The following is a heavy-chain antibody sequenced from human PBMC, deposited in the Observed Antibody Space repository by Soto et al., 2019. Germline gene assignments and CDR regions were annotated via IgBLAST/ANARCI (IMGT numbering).Heavy chain of an antibody. CDR1: GGSISSSSYY. CDR2: IYYSGST. CDR3: ARPAVSNYDILTGYYNERTQKPRGIVDV. V-gene: IGHV4-39*01. J-gene: IGHJ6*04. Sequence: SETLSLTCTVSGGSISSSSYYWGWIRQPPGKGLEWIGSIYYSGSTYYNPSLKSRVTISVDTSKNQFSLKLSSVTAADTAVYYCARPAVSNYDILTGYYNERTQKPRGIVDVWGKGTTVTVSS. D-gene: IGHD3-9*01.